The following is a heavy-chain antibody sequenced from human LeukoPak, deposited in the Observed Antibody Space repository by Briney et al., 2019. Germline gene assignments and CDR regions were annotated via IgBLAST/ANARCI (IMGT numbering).Heavy chain of an antibody. CDR1: GFTFGDYV. CDR2: IKQDGSEK. V-gene: IGHV3-7*01. CDR3: ARVRKDIVVVPGAMRDTYYFDY. D-gene: IGHD2-2*01. J-gene: IGHJ4*02. Sequence: GGSLRLSCTASGFTFGDYVMSWVRQAPGKGLEWVANIKQDGSEKYYLDSVKGRFTISRDNAKNSLYLQMNSLRAEDTAVYYCARVRKDIVVVPGAMRDTYYFDYWGQGTLVTVSS.